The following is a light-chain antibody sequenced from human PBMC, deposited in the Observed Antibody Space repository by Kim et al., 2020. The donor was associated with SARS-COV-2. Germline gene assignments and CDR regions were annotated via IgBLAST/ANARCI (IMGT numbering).Light chain of an antibody. Sequence: SVSPGQTARLTCSGDKLEDKYVCWYQQKAGQSPVLLIYQDTKWPSGIPERFSGSNSGNTATLTISGTQAMDEADYYCQTWDSSSVIFGGGTQLTVL. CDR1: KLEDKY. CDR3: QTWDSSSVI. J-gene: IGLJ2*01. V-gene: IGLV3-1*01. CDR2: QDT.